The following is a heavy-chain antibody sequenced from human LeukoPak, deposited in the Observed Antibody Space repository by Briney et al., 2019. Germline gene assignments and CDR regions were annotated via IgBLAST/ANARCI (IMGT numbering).Heavy chain of an antibody. D-gene: IGHD4-17*01. Sequence: PGGSLRLSCAASGFTFSNAWMSWVRQAPGKGLEWVGRIKSKTDGGTTDYAAPVKGRFTISRDDSRNTLFLQMNSLKSEDTAVYYCTTSTMTHDAFDIWGQGTMVTVSS. J-gene: IGHJ3*02. V-gene: IGHV3-15*01. CDR3: TTSTMTHDAFDI. CDR1: GFTFSNAW. CDR2: IKSKTDGGTT.